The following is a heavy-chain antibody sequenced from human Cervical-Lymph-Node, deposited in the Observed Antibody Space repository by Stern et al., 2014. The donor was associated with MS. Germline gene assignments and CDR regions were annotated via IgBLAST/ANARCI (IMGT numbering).Heavy chain of an antibody. D-gene: IGHD3-22*01. J-gene: IGHJ4*02. V-gene: IGHV1-46*01. CDR3: ARVPYYYDSSGYWTADY. Sequence: QMQLVQSGAEVKKPGASVKVSCKASGYTFTSYYMHWVRQAPGQGLEWMGIINPSGGSTSYAQKFQGRVTMTRDTSTSTVYMELSSLRSEDTAVYYCARVPYYYDSSGYWTADYWGQGTLVTVSS. CDR2: INPSGGST. CDR1: GYTFTSYY.